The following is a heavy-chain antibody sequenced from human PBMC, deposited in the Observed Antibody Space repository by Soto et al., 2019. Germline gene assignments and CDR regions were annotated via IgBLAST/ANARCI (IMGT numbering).Heavy chain of an antibody. J-gene: IGHJ4*02. V-gene: IGHV3-23*01. CDR3: AKGSVEYRASVDN. D-gene: IGHD5-12*01. CDR2: ISARGGSL. CDR1: GFSFSSYA. Sequence: EVQLLESGGGLVQPGGSLRLSCAASGFSFSSYAMVWVRQAPGKGLEWVSVISARGGSLYFADSVKGRFTISRDNSKNPLSLEMNSLRAEGTATYFCAKGSVEYRASVDNWGQGTLVVVSS.